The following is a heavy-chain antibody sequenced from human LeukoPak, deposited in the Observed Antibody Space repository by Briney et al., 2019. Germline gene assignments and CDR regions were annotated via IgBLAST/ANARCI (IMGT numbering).Heavy chain of an antibody. J-gene: IGHJ4*02. CDR2: IGSSGGGI. CDR1: GFTFSNYA. D-gene: IGHD1-26*01. CDR3: GKYSASGSRYFDY. V-gene: IGHV3-23*01. Sequence: GGSLRLSCAASGFTFSNYAMTWVRQAPATGLEWVAVIGSSGGGIYYADSVKGRFTISRDNSKNTLYLQMNSLRAEDTAVFYCGKYSASGSRYFDYWGQGTLVTVSS.